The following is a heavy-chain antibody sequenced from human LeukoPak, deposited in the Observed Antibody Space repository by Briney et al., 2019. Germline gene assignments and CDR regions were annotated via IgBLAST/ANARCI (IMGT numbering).Heavy chain of an antibody. Sequence: ASVIVSCKASGYTFSNYCMHWVLQAPGQGLEWLGIINPSLQIPIYAQTFQGRVTMTTDMSTSTFYMELSNLVSEDTAVYYCAKDPRDISTGNYDEFDIWGQGTMVTVSS. CDR3: AKDPRDISTGNYDEFDI. V-gene: IGHV1-46*01. J-gene: IGHJ3*02. CDR2: INPSLQIP. CDR1: GYTFSNYC. D-gene: IGHD3-9*01.